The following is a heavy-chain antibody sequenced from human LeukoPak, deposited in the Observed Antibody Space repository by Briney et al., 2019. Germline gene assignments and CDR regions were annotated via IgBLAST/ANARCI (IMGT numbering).Heavy chain of an antibody. J-gene: IGHJ5*02. CDR1: GFTFSSYS. CDR3: ARESYGSGSYGWFDP. V-gene: IGHV3-21*01. CDR2: ISSSSTYI. Sequence: GGSLRLSCAASGFTFSSYSMNWVRQAPGKGLEWASSISSSSTYIYYADSVKGRFTISRDNSKNTLYLQMNSLRAEDTAVYYCARESYGSGSYGWFDPWGQGTLVTVSS. D-gene: IGHD3-10*01.